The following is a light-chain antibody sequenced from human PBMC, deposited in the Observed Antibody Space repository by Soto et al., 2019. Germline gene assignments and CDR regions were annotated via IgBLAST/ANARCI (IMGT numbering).Light chain of an antibody. V-gene: IGKV1-8*01. J-gene: IGKJ1*01. Sequence: AIRITQSPSSFSASTGDRVTITCRARQGISSYLAWYQQKPGKAPKLLIYAASTVQSGVPSRFSGSGSGTDFTLTISCLQSEDFATYYCQQYYSYPRTFGQGTKVDIK. CDR1: QGISSY. CDR3: QQYYSYPRT. CDR2: AAS.